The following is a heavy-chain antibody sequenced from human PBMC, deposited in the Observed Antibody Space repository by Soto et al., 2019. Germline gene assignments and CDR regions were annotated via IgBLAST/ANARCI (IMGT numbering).Heavy chain of an antibody. D-gene: IGHD4-17*01. CDR1: GFTFSSYD. J-gene: IGHJ6*02. CDR2: IGTAGDT. CDR3: ARVNGVTRRGYYYYGMDV. Sequence: EVQLVESGGGLVQPGGSLRLSCEASGFTFSSYDMHWVRQATGKGLEWVSAIGTAGDTYYPGSVKGRFTISRENAKHSLYLQLNSLRAEDTAVYYCARVNGVTRRGYYYYGMDVWGQGTTVTVSS. V-gene: IGHV3-13*01.